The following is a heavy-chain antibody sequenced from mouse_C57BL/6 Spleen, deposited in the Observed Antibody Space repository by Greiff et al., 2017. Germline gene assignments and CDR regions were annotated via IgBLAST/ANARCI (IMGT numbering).Heavy chain of an antibody. J-gene: IGHJ2*01. Sequence: QVQLQQPGAELVMPGASVKLSCKASGYTFTSYRMHWVKQTPGQGLEWIGEIDPSDSYTNYNQKFKGKSTLTVDKSSSTAYMQLSSLTSEDSAVYYCARKEGHDGGYFDYWGQGTTLTVSS. CDR1: GYTFTSYR. V-gene: IGHV1-69*01. D-gene: IGHD2-3*01. CDR3: ARKEGHDGGYFDY. CDR2: IDPSDSYT.